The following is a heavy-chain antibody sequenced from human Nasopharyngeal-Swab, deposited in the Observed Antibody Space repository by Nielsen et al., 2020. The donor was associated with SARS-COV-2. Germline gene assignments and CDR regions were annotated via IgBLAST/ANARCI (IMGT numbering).Heavy chain of an antibody. V-gene: IGHV3-30*03. D-gene: IGHD5-24*01. CDR2: ISYDGSNK. J-gene: IGHJ4*02. Sequence: GESLKISCAASGFTFSNYAMTWVRQAPGKGLEWVAVISYDGSNKYYADSVKGRFTISRDNSKNTLYLQMNSLRAEDTAVYYCARDGYNYFDYWGQGTLVTVSS. CDR1: GFTFSNYA. CDR3: ARDGYNYFDY.